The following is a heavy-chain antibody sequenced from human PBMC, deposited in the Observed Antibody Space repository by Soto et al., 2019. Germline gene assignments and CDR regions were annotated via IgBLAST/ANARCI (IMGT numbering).Heavy chain of an antibody. CDR3: ARVIQQVGSGSLSYFDY. CDR2: IIPILGIA. CDR1: GGTFSSYT. D-gene: IGHD3-10*01. J-gene: IGHJ4*02. V-gene: IGHV1-69*02. Sequence: QVQLVQSGAEVKKPGSSVKVSCKASGGTFSSYTISWVRQAPGQGLEWMGRIIPILGIANYAQKFQGRVTITADKSTRTAYMGLSSLRSEDTAVYYCARVIQQVGSGSLSYFDYWGQGTLVTVSS.